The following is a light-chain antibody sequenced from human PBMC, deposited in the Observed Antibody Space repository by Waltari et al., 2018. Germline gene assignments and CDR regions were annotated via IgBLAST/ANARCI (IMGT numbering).Light chain of an antibody. CDR3: GAWHSGLWV. J-gene: IGLJ3*02. V-gene: IGLV1-51*01. CDR2: GND. CDR1: TSNIGDTY. Sequence: QSVLTQPPSVSAAPGQRITISCSGSTSNIGDTYVSWYQLLPGTAPKRRIYGNDKRPSGIPARFSGSHSCTSATLNSAGLQTGDEADYYCGAWHSGLWVFGGGTKVTVL.